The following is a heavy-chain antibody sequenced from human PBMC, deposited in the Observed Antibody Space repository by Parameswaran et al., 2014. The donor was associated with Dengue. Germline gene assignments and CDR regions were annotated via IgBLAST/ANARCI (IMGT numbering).Heavy chain of an antibody. J-gene: IGHJ3*02. Sequence: RWIRQPPGKGLEWIGYIYYSGSTYCNPSLKSRVTISVDTSKNQFSLKLSSVTAADTAVYYCARMYYYDSSGYYKAFDIWGQGTMVTVSS. V-gene: IGHV4-31*02. CDR2: IYYSGST. CDR3: ARMYYYDSSGYYKAFDI. D-gene: IGHD3-22*01.